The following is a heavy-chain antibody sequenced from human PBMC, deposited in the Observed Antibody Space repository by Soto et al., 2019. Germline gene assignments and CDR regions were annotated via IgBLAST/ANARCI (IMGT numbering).Heavy chain of an antibody. CDR2: VYHTGRT. J-gene: IGHJ4*02. D-gene: IGHD3-3*01. CDR1: GGSFKRGSYS. Sequence: SETLSLTCTVSGGSFKRGSYSWSWIRQPPGKGLEWIGYVYHTGRTSYNPSLKSRVSISMDTSKNQFSLNLDSVTAADTAVYFCARDFAYFDSWGQGTLVTVSS. V-gene: IGHV4-61*01. CDR3: ARDFAYFDS.